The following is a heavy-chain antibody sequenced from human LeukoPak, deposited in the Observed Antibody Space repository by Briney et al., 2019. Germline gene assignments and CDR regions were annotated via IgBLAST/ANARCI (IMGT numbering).Heavy chain of an antibody. CDR3: ARDIYCSGGSCTPAFDP. J-gene: IGHJ5*02. CDR2: ISSSSSYI. V-gene: IGHV3-21*01. D-gene: IGHD2-15*01. Sequence: GGSLRLSCAASGFTFSIYSMNWVRQAPGKGLEWVSSISSSSSYIYYADSVKGRFTISRDNAKNSLYLQMNSLRAEDTAVYYCARDIYCSGGSCTPAFDPWGQGTLVTVSS. CDR1: GFTFSIYS.